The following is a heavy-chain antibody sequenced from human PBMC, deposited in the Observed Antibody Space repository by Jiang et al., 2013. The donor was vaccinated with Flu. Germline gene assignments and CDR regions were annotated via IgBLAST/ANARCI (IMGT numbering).Heavy chain of an antibody. CDR2: ISYDGSNK. CDR1: GFTFSSYA. J-gene: IGHJ6*02. Sequence: GVVQPGRSLRLSCAASGFTFSSYAMHWVRQAPGKGLEWVAVISYDGSNKYYADSVKGRFTISRDNSKNTLYLQMNSLRAEDTAVYYCARDRAYGSGKVDGMDVWGQGTTVTVSS. CDR3: ARDRAYGSGKVDGMDV. D-gene: IGHD3-10*01. V-gene: IGHV3-30-3*01.